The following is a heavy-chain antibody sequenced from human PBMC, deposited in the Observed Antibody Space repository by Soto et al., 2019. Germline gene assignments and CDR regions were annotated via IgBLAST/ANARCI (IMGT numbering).Heavy chain of an antibody. CDR3: ARGVTMVRGVIPHLDY. Sequence: ASVKVSCKASGYTFTSYYMHWVRQAPGQGLEWMGIINPSGGSTSYAQKFQGRVTMTRDTSTSTVYMELSSLGSEDTAVYYCARGVTMVRGVIPHLDYWGQGTLVTVSS. V-gene: IGHV1-46*01. CDR1: GYTFTSYY. J-gene: IGHJ4*02. D-gene: IGHD3-10*01. CDR2: INPSGGST.